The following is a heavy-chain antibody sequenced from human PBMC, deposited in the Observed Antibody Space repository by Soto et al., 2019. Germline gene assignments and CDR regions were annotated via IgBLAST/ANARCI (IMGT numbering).Heavy chain of an antibody. CDR3: ARKGHCSGGSCYQYYYYGMDV. CDR2: IWFDGNNK. V-gene: IGHV3-33*01. Sequence: QPGGSLRLSCAASGFTFSSYGMHWVRQAPGKGLEWVAVIWFDGNNKYYADSVKGRFTISRDNSKNTLYLQMDSLRAEDTAVYYCARKGHCSGGSCYQYYYYGMDVWGQGTTVTVSS. D-gene: IGHD2-15*01. J-gene: IGHJ6*02. CDR1: GFTFSSYG.